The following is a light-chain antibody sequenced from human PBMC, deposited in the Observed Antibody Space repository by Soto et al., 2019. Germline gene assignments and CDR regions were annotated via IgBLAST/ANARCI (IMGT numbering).Light chain of an antibody. Sequence: IQLTQSPSPLSASVGDRVTITCRASEGIVNYLAWYQQQPGKAPKLLIYGASTLQGGVPSRFTGSGSGTDFTLTISSLQAEDFATYHCQQPFSYAFAFGQGTRLE. CDR1: EGIVNY. V-gene: IGKV1-9*01. J-gene: IGKJ5*01. CDR3: QQPFSYAFA. CDR2: GAS.